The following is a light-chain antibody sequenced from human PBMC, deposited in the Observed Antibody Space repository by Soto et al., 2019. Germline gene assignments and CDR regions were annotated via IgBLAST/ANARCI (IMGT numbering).Light chain of an antibody. J-gene: IGKJ2*01. Sequence: EIVLTQSPGTLSLSPGERATLSCRASQSVSSSYFAWYQQKPGQAPRLLISGASSRATGIPDRFSGSGSGTDFTLIISRLEPEDFAVYYCQQYCSSPPYTFGQGTKLEIK. CDR1: QSVSSSY. CDR2: GAS. V-gene: IGKV3-20*01. CDR3: QQYCSSPPYT.